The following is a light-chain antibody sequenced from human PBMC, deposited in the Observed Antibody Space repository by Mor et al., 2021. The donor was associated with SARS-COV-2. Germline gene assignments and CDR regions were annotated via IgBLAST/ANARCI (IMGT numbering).Light chain of an antibody. J-gene: IGKJ2*01. V-gene: IGKV3-11*01. Sequence: ASQSVGTSLAWYQHKPGQAPRLLIYDASKRVTGISARFGGRGYGTDFTLTIRSVEPEDFATYYCQQRTSSYTF. CDR1: QSVGTS. CDR2: DAS. CDR3: QQRTSSYT.